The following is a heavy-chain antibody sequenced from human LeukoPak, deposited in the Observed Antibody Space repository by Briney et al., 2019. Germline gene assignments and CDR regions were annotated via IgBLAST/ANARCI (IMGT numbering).Heavy chain of an antibody. CDR3: AKDISLRGTGAFDT. CDR1: GFTFDDYA. J-gene: IGHJ3*02. CDR2: ISWNSGSI. D-gene: IGHD1-1*01. V-gene: IGHV3-9*01. Sequence: GGSLRLSCAASGFTFDDYAMHWVRQAPGKGLEWVSGISWNSGSIGYADSVKGRFTISRDNAKNSLYLQMNSLRAEDTALYYCAKDISLRGTGAFDTWGQGTMVTVSS.